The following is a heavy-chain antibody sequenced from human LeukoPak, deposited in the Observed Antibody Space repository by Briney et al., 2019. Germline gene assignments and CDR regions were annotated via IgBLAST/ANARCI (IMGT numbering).Heavy chain of an antibody. J-gene: IGHJ3*02. V-gene: IGHV3-23*01. CDR2: ISGSGGST. Sequence: GGSLRLSCAASGFTFSSYAMSWVRQAPGKGLEWVSAISGSGGSTYYADSVKGRFTISRDNSKNTLYLQMNSLRAEDTAVYYCAKIEDSSGYFLDAFDIWGQGTMVTVSS. D-gene: IGHD3-22*01. CDR1: GFTFSSYA. CDR3: AKIEDSSGYFLDAFDI.